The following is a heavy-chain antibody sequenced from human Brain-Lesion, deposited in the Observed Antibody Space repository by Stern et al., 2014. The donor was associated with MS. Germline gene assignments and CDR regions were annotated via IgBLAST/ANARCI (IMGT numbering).Heavy chain of an antibody. CDR1: GFTFGSCA. D-gene: IGHD2/OR15-2a*01. CDR2: VSYDGSNT. Sequence: VQLVQSGGGVVQPGGPLTLSCVASGFTFGSCAMHWVRQAPGKGLEWVAGVSYDGSNTYYADPVKGRFTISGATSQNTLYMHMSSLRPEDTAVYYCAKDRQYLTYFFDHWGQGSLVTVSS. V-gene: IGHV3-30*18. J-gene: IGHJ5*02. CDR3: AKDRQYLTYFFDH.